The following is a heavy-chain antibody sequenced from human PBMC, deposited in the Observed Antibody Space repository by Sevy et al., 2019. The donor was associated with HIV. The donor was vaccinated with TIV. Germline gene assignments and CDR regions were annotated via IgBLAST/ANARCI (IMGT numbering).Heavy chain of an antibody. CDR1: GGSISSSSYY. CDR2: IYYSGST. J-gene: IGHJ6*03. V-gene: IGHV4-39*01. CDR3: ARTLTSLDYMDV. D-gene: IGHD3-16*01. Sequence: SETLSLTCTVSGGSISSSSYYWGWIRQPPGKGLEWIGCIYYSGSTYYNPSLKSRVTISVDTSKNQFSLKLSSVTAADTAVYYCARTLTSLDYMDVWGKGTTVTVSS.